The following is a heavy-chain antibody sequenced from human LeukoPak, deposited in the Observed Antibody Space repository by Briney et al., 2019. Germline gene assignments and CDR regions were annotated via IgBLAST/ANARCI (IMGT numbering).Heavy chain of an antibody. J-gene: IGHJ3*02. CDR2: IFYSGST. V-gene: IGHV4-34*12. Sequence: SETLSLTCDVYGGSFNGYYWGWVRQPPGKALEWIGNIFYSGSTYYSPSLKSRVTISLDTSRNQFSLKLNSVTAADTAVYYCAKSNGYGLIDIWGQGTMVTVSS. CDR1: GGSFNGYY. D-gene: IGHD3-22*01. CDR3: AKSNGYGLIDI.